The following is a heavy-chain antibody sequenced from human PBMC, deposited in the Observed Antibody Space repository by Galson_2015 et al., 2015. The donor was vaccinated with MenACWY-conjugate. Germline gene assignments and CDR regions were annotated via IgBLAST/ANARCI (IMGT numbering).Heavy chain of an antibody. Sequence: LRLSCAASGFTFSSYAMSWVRQAPGKGLEWVSPISGSGGTSYYADSVKGRFTISRDNSKNTLYLQMNGLRAEDTAVYYCTRGVSAAAMSRYLDFWGQGTLVTVSS. CDR2: ISGSGGTS. D-gene: IGHD2-2*01. J-gene: IGHJ4*02. CDR1: GFTFSSYA. CDR3: TRGVSAAAMSRYLDF. V-gene: IGHV3-23*01.